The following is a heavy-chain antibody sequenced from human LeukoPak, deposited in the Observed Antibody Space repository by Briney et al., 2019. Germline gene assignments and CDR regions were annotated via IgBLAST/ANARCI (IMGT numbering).Heavy chain of an antibody. CDR1: GYNFTGYL. D-gene: IGHD3-16*01. CDR2: IDPKRGVT. CDR3: ARFGEDGDDMDV. J-gene: IGHJ6*03. V-gene: IGHV1-2*02. Sequence: ASAKLSCKASGYNFTGYLLHWVRQAPGQGLEWMGWIDPKRGVTRYAQKFQGRVTLTRDTPMTTVYLELISLKSDDVARYFCARFGEDGDDMDVWGDGSTVTVSS.